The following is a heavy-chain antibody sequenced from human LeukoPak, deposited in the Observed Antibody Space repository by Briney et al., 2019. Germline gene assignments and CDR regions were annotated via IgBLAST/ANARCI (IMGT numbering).Heavy chain of an antibody. V-gene: IGHV4-59*08. CDR1: GGSISSYY. CDR3: ARVRVRGVIISSNWFDP. D-gene: IGHD3-10*01. CDR2: IYYSGST. J-gene: IGHJ5*02. Sequence: SETLSLTCTVSGGSISSYYWSWIRQPPGKGLEWIGYIYYSGSTNYNPSLKSRVTISVDTSKNQFSLKLSSVTAADTAVYYCARVRVRGVIISSNWFDPWGQGTLVTVSS.